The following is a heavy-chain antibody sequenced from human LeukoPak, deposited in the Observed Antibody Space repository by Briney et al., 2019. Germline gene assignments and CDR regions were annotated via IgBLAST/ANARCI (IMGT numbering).Heavy chain of an antibody. CDR1: GFTFSSYG. D-gene: IGHD1-26*01. CDR2: VSSSSSII. J-gene: IGHJ4*02. Sequence: GGSLRLSCAASGFTFSSYGMHWVRQAPGKGLEWVTYVSSSSSIIYYADSVKGRFTISRDNAENSLHLQMNSLRAEDTAVYYCARGGIVRLNYFDYWGQGTLVTVSS. V-gene: IGHV3-48*01. CDR3: ARGGIVRLNYFDY.